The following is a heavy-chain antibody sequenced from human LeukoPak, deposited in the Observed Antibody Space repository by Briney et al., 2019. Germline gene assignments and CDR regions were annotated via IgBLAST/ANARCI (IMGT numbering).Heavy chain of an antibody. V-gene: IGHV3-7*01. J-gene: IGHJ2*01. CDR1: GFTFSSYW. Sequence: AGGSLRLSCAASGFTFSSYWMSWVRQAPGKGLEWVANIKQDGSEKYYVGSVKGRFTISRDNAKSSLYLQMNSLRAEDTAVYYCATRSSYSSGWYAGYFDLWGRGTLVTVSS. CDR3: ATRSSYSSGWYAGYFDL. CDR2: IKQDGSEK. D-gene: IGHD6-19*01.